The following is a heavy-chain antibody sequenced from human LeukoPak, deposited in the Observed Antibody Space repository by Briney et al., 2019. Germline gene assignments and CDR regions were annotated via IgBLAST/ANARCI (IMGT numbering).Heavy chain of an antibody. CDR3: ARFSVGGTYYPNY. Sequence: GESLKISCKGSGYTFTSYWIAWVRQMPGKGLEWMGIIYPGGSDTRYSPSFQGQVTISADKPISTAYLQWSSLKASDTAMYYCARFSVGGTYYPNYWGQGTLVSVSS. CDR2: IYPGGSDT. D-gene: IGHD1-26*01. J-gene: IGHJ4*02. CDR1: GYTFTSYW. V-gene: IGHV5-51*01.